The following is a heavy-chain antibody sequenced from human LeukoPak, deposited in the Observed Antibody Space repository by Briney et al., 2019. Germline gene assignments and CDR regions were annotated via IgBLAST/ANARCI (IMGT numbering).Heavy chain of an antibody. J-gene: IGHJ6*02. Sequence: SETLSLTCAVYGGSFSDYYWSWIRQSPGKGLEWIGEINHSGSTNYNPPLKSRVTISRDTSKNQFSLKLSPVTAADTAVYYCARAFYCSSTSCYWDYYYYYGMDVWGQGTTVTVSS. CDR3: ARAFYCSSTSCYWDYYYYYGMDV. CDR2: INHSGST. V-gene: IGHV4-34*01. D-gene: IGHD2-2*01. CDR1: GGSFSDYY.